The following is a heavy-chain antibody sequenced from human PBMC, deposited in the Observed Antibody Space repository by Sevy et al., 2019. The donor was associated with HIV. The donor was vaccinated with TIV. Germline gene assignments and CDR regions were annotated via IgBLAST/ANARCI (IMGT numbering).Heavy chain of an antibody. CDR1: GFTFNNYA. J-gene: IGHJ4*02. Sequence: GGSLRLSCAASGFTFNNYAMSWVRQAPGEGLEWVSSISGAAGNTYYADSVKGRFTISRDNSKNTLYLQMNSLRVEDTALYSCARDLPAGGNWNDGGSWFDYWGQGILVTVSS. V-gene: IGHV3-23*01. CDR3: ARDLPAGGNWNDGGSWFDY. D-gene: IGHD1-1*01. CDR2: ISGAAGNT.